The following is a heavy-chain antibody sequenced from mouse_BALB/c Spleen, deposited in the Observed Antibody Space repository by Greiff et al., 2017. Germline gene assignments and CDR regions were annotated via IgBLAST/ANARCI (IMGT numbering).Heavy chain of an antibody. CDR2: IDPANGNT. D-gene: IGHD1-1*01. J-gene: IGHJ4*01. CDR1: GFNIKDTY. Sequence: EVQLQQSGAELVKPGASVKLSCTASGFNIKDTYMHWVKQRPEQGLEWIGRIDPANGNTKYDPKFQGKATITADTSSNTAYLQLSSLTSEDTAVYYCAPHYYGSSPPMDYWGQGTSVTVSS. V-gene: IGHV14-3*02. CDR3: APHYYGSSPPMDY.